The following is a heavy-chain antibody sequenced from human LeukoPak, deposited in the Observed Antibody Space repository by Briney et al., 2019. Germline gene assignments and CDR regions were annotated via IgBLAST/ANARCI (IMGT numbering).Heavy chain of an antibody. J-gene: IGHJ5*02. CDR3: AKTTTGYSSGRSPGWPADL. D-gene: IGHD6-19*01. CDR2: IFGSGGGT. V-gene: IGHV3-23*01. CDR1: GFTFSSYA. Sequence: GSLRLSCAASGFTFSSYAMYWVRQAPGRGLEWVSGIFGSGGGTYYADSVKGRFTISRDNSKNAVYLQMNSLRAEDTALYYCAKTTTGYSSGRSPGWPADLWGQGALVTVSS.